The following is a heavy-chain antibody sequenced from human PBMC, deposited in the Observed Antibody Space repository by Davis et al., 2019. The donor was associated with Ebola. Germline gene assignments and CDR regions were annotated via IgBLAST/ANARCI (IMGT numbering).Heavy chain of an antibody. J-gene: IGHJ4*02. V-gene: IGHV3-21*01. CDR2: ISSGSSYI. CDR3: VKGIVGTAKVY. D-gene: IGHD1-26*01. CDR1: GFTFSSYR. Sequence: GESLKISCAASGFTFSSYRMIWVRQAPGKGLEWVSSISSGSSYIYYADSVKGRFTISRDNSKNILYLQMSSLRAEDTAVYYCVKGIVGTAKVYWGQGTLVTVSS.